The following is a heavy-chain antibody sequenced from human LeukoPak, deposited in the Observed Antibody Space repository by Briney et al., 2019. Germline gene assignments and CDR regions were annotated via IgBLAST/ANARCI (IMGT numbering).Heavy chain of an antibody. J-gene: IGHJ4*02. CDR1: GYSFTSYW. V-gene: IGHV5-51*01. CDR2: IYPGDSDT. CDR3: ARGPTIAAAGVRFDY. D-gene: IGHD6-13*01. Sequence: GESLKISSKGSGYSFTSYWIGWVRQMPGKGLEWMGIIYPGDSDTRYSPSFQGQVTISADKSISAAYLQWSSLKASDTAMYYCARGPTIAAAGVRFDYWGQGTLVTVSS.